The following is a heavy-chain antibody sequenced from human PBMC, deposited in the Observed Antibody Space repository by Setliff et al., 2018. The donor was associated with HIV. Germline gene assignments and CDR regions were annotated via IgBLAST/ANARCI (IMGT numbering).Heavy chain of an antibody. CDR3: AKGPRGLGLRYYFDY. J-gene: IGHJ4*02. CDR1: GGSLSGYY. Sequence: KTSETLSLTCAVYGGSLSGYYWGWIRQPPGKGLEWIGEINHNGRTHYNPSLETRVTMFADTSKNQFYLRMSPVTAADTAIYYCAKGPRGLGLRYYFDYWAQGSQVTVSS. D-gene: IGHD3-10*01. V-gene: IGHV4-34*01. CDR2: INHNGRT.